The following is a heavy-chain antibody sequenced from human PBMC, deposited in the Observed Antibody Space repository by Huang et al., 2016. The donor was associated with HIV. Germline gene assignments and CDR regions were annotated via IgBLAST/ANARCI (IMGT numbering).Heavy chain of an antibody. CDR1: NYNFGSHG. D-gene: IGHD3-3*01. Sequence: QVQLVQSGAEVKKPGASVKVSCEASNYNFGSHGISWVRQAPGKGLEWMGLSSVYHGDTKYAQKFQGRVTITRETSTRTAYMELTSLRVDDTAVYYCARSGFGVVITTTLDYYYMDVWGTGTTVTVSS. CDR3: ARSGFGVVITTTLDYYYMDV. J-gene: IGHJ6*03. CDR2: SSVYHGDT. V-gene: IGHV1-18*01.